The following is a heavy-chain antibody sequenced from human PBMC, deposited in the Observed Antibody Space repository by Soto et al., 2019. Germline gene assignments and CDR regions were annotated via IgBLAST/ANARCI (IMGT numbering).Heavy chain of an antibody. Sequence: EVQVLESGGGLVQPGGSLRLSCEASGFTFSSHARTWIRRAPGKGPKGASTITPDGGTYYADSVKGRFAMSRDTSESTLYLQMNSLGAEDTAAYYCAPHVSCSGGSCQYDAFAIRGQGTMVTVSS. V-gene: IGHV3-23*01. J-gene: IGHJ3*02. CDR2: ITPDGGT. CDR3: APHVSCSGGSCQYDAFAI. D-gene: IGHD2-15*01. CDR1: GFTFSSHA.